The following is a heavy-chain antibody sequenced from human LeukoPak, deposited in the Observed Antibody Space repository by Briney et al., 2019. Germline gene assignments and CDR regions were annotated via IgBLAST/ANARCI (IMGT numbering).Heavy chain of an antibody. D-gene: IGHD3-22*01. J-gene: IGHJ4*02. CDR2: IWYDGSNK. CDR3: AKDYYHDSSGYYYFDY. Sequence: GGSLRLSCAASGFTFSSYGMHWVRQAPGKGLEWVAVIWYDGSNKYYADSVKGRFTISRDNSKNTLYLQMNSLRAEDTAVYYCAKDYYHDSSGYYYFDYWGQGTLVTVSS. V-gene: IGHV3-33*06. CDR1: GFTFSSYG.